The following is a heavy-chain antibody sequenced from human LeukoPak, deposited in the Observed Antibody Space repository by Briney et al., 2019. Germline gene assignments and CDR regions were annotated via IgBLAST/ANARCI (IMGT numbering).Heavy chain of an antibody. CDR3: ARVVAATVWYFDY. J-gene: IGHJ4*02. CDR2: IYYNGST. D-gene: IGHD2-15*01. V-gene: IGHV4-59*12. Sequence: SETLSLTCTVSGGSISSYYWSWIRQPPGKGLEWIGYIYYNGSTNYNPSLKSRVTISVDTSKNQFSLKLSSVTAADTAVYYCARVVAATVWYFDYWGQGTLVTVSS. CDR1: GGSISSYY.